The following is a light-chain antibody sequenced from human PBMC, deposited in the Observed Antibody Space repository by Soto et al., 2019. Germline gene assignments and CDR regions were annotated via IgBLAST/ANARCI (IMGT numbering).Light chain of an antibody. V-gene: IGKV4-1*01. CDR3: QQYYDVPQS. J-gene: IGKJ1*01. CDR2: WAS. CDR1: QSILYSPNNKNY. Sequence: DIVMTQSPDSLAVSLGERATINCKSSQSILYSPNNKNYLAWYQQKPGQPPKLLIYWASTRESGVPDRFSGRGSGTDFTLTISSLQAEDVAVYYCQQYYDVPQSVDQGPKVEIK.